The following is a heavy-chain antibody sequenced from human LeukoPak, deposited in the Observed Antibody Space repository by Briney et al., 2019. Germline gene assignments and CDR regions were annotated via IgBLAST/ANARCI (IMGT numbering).Heavy chain of an antibody. CDR1: GFTFSSYA. CDR2: ISGSGVNT. V-gene: IGHV3-23*01. CDR3: AKDRMSIQGHFDY. J-gene: IGHJ4*02. Sequence: PGGSLRLSCAASGFTFSSYAMSWVRQAPGKGLEWVSSISGSGVNTFYADSVKGRFTISRDKSKNTLYLQMNSLRAEDTAVYYCAKDRMSIQGHFDYWGQGTLVTVSS. D-gene: IGHD6-6*01.